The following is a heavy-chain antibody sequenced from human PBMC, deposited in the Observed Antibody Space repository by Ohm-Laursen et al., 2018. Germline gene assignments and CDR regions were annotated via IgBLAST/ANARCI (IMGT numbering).Heavy chain of an antibody. CDR1: GFTFSSYA. CDR2: ISSNGGST. Sequence: GSLRLSCAASGFTFSSYAMHWVRQAPGKGLEYVSAISSNGGSTYYANSVKGRFTISRDNSKNTLYLQMGSLRAEDMAVYYCARGHRVPTFFDYWGQGTLVTVSS. V-gene: IGHV3-64*01. D-gene: IGHD4/OR15-4a*01. CDR3: ARGHRVPTFFDY. J-gene: IGHJ4*02.